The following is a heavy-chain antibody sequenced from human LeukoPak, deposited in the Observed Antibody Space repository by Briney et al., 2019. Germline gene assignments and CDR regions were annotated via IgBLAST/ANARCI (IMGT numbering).Heavy chain of an antibody. J-gene: IGHJ3*02. CDR3: ARGLPGYSGGDDAFDI. CDR2: IYYSGDT. D-gene: IGHD6-19*01. CDR1: GGSVTGYY. V-gene: IGHV4-59*02. Sequence: SETLSLTCTVSGGSVTGYYWAWIRQPPGKGLEWIGYIYYSGDTNYNPSLKSRVTISVDTSKNQFSLKLSSVTAADTALYYCARGLPGYSGGDDAFDIWGQGTVVIVS.